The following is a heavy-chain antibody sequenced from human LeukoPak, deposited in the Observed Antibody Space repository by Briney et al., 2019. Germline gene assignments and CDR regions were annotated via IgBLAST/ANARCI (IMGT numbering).Heavy chain of an antibody. Sequence: PGGSLRLSCAASGFTFSTYALSWVRQAPGKGLVWVSTISGSGGSTYYADSVKGRFTISRDNSKNTLYLQMNSLRAEDTAVYYCAKDAVGGSYVRYFDSWGQGTLVTVSS. J-gene: IGHJ4*02. CDR3: AKDAVGGSYVRYFDS. D-gene: IGHD1-26*01. V-gene: IGHV3-23*01. CDR1: GFTFSTYA. CDR2: ISGSGGST.